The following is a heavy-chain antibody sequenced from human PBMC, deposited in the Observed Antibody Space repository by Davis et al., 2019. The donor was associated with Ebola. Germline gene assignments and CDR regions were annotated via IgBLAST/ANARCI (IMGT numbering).Heavy chain of an antibody. D-gene: IGHD6-13*01. CDR3: ARVGPLGIESSTWGGGFYNGMDV. CDR2: ISSSSSYI. V-gene: IGHV3-21*01. Sequence: GESLKISCAASGFTFSSYSMNWVRQAPGKGLEWVSSISSSSSYIYYADSVKGRFTISRDNAKNSLYLQMNSLRVEDTAVYYCARVGPLGIESSTWGGGFYNGMDVWGQGTTVTVSS. CDR1: GFTFSSYS. J-gene: IGHJ6*02.